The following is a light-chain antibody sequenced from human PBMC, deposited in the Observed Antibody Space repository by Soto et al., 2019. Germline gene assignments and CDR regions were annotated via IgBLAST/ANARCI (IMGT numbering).Light chain of an antibody. CDR2: DVS. CDR1: SSDVGGYNY. Sequence: QSVLTQPASVSGSPGQSITISCTGTSSDVGGYNYVSWYQQHPGKAPKLMIYDVSNRPSGVSNRFSGSKSGNTASLTSSGLQAEDSADYYCSSYTSSSTVVFGGGTKLTVL. CDR3: SSYTSSSTVV. J-gene: IGLJ2*01. V-gene: IGLV2-14*01.